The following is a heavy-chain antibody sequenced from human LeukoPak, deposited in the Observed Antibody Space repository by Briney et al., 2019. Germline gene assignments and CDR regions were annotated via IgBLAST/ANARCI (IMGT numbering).Heavy chain of an antibody. V-gene: IGHV1-46*01. CDR1: VYTFTSYY. D-gene: IGHD6-19*01. CDR3: ARGSSSGWPANWFDP. Sequence: GASVKVSCKAYVYTFTSYYMHCVRQDPGQGLEWMGVINPSGGSTSYAQKFQGRVTMTRDTSTSTVYMELSSLRSEDTAVYYCARGSSSGWPANWFDPWGQGTLVTVSS. J-gene: IGHJ5*02. CDR2: INPSGGST.